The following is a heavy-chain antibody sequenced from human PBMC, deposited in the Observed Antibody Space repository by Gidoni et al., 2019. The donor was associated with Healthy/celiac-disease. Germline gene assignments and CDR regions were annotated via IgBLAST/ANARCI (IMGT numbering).Heavy chain of an antibody. CDR3: AKGTVGATGHFDY. CDR2: ISGSGGST. D-gene: IGHD1-26*01. Sequence: EVQLLESGGGLVQPGGSLRLSCAASGFTFSSYAMSWVRQAPGKGLEWVSAISGSGGSTYYADAVKGRFTISRENSKNTLYLQMNSLRAEDTAVYYCAKGTVGATGHFDYWGQGTLVTVSS. J-gene: IGHJ4*02. V-gene: IGHV3-23*01. CDR1: GFTFSSYA.